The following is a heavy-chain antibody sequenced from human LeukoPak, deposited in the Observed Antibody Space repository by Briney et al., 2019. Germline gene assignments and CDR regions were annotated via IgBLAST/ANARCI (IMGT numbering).Heavy chain of an antibody. V-gene: IGHV3-15*01. CDR1: GFTFSNAW. J-gene: IGHJ4*02. CDR2: IKSKTDGGTT. Sequence: GGSLRLSCAAPGFTFSNAWMSWVRQAPGKGLEWVGRIKSKTDGGTTDYAAPVKGRFTISRDDSKNTLYLQMNSLKTEDTAVYYCTSQRKTYYYDSSGYYYFDYWGQGTLVTVSS. D-gene: IGHD3-22*01. CDR3: TSQRKTYYYDSSGYYYFDY.